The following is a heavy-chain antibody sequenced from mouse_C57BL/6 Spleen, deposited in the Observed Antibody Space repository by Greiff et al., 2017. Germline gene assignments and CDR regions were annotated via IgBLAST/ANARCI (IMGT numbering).Heavy chain of an antibody. CDR1: GYTFTSYW. CDR2: IDPSDSET. Sequence: QVQLQQPGAELVRPGSSVKLSCKASGYTFTSYWMHWVKQRPIQGLEWIGNIDPSDSETHYNQKFKDKATLTVDKSSSTAYMQLSSLTSEDSAVYYCARGYGNYAMDYWGQGTSVTGSS. CDR3: ARGYGNYAMDY. D-gene: IGHD2-10*02. J-gene: IGHJ4*01. V-gene: IGHV1-52*01.